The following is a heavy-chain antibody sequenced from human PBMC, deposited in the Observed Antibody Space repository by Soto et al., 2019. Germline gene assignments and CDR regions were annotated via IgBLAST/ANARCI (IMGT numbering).Heavy chain of an antibody. CDR1: GGSISSYY. CDR2: IYYSGST. J-gene: IGHJ3*02. Sequence: SETLSLTCTVSGGSISSYYWSWIRQPPGKGLEWIGYIYYSGSTNYNPSLKSRVTISVDTSKNQFSLKLSSVTAADTAVYYCARSSPIFGVVIMSAFDIWSQGTMVTVSS. V-gene: IGHV4-59*01. CDR3: ARSSPIFGVVIMSAFDI. D-gene: IGHD3-3*01.